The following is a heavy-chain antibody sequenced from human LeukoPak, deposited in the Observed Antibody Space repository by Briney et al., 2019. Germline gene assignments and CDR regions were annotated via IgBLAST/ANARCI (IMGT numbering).Heavy chain of an antibody. Sequence: GRSLRLSCAGSGFTFSSYAMHWVRQAPGKGLEWVAVISYDGSNKYYADSVKGRFTISRDNSKNTLYLQMNSLRAEDTAVYYCAGGYYYDYWGQGTLVTVSS. V-gene: IGHV3-30-3*01. CDR1: GFTFSSYA. CDR2: ISYDGSNK. J-gene: IGHJ4*02. CDR3: AGGYYYDY. D-gene: IGHD3-16*01.